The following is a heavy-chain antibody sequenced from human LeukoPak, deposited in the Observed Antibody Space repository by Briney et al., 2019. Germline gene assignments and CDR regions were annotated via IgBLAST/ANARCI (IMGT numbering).Heavy chain of an antibody. D-gene: IGHD5/OR15-5a*01. CDR2: IRNDGSNK. J-gene: IGHJ4*02. V-gene: IGHV3-30*02. Sequence: PGVCLRLSCAASGLTFSTYGLHWVRQAPGKGLEWVSFIRNDGSNKYYADSVKGRFTISRDNSRNTLSLQMNSLRVEDTAVYYCAKIEVSATLDYWGQGTLVTVSS. CDR1: GLTFSTYG. CDR3: AKIEVSATLDY.